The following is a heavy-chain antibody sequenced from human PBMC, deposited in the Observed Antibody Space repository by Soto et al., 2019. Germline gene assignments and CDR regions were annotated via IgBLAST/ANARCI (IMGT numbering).Heavy chain of an antibody. CDR3: ARDLIMITFGGARLSFDD. V-gene: IGHV1-46*03. CDR1: GYTFTSYY. CDR2: INPSGGST. J-gene: IGHJ4*02. Sequence: ASVKVSCKASGYTFTSYYMHWVRQAPGQGLEWMGIINPSGGSTSYAQKFQGRVTMTRDTSTSTVYMELSSLRSEDTAVYYCARDLIMITFGGARLSFDDWGQRTLVTVSS. D-gene: IGHD3-16*01.